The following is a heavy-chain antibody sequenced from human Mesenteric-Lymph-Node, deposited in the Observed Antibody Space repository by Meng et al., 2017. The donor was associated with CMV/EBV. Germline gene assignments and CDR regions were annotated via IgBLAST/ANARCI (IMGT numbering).Heavy chain of an antibody. CDR3: ANGYCSSTSCYRVGYYFDS. J-gene: IGHJ4*02. CDR1: GITFSSYV. Sequence: GESLKISCAASGITFSSYVIHWVRQAPGKGLEWVAVISYDGNKKNYADSVKGRFTISRDDSKNTVSLQMNSLRPEDTVIYFCANGYCSSTSCYRVGYYFDSWGQGTLVTVSS. D-gene: IGHD2-2*01. CDR2: ISYDGNKK. V-gene: IGHV3-30-3*01.